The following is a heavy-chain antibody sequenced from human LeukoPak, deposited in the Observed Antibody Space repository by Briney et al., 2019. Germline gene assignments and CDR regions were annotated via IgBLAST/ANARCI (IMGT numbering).Heavy chain of an antibody. V-gene: IGHV3-23*01. CDR1: GVTFNNYA. D-gene: IGHD6-19*01. CDR3: AKAISSAFYYYGMDV. Sequence: PGGSLRLSCAASGVTFNNYAMNWVRQAPGKGLEWVSSISGSGDTTYYADSVKGRFTISRDNFKNTLYLQMNYLRAADTAIYYCAKAISSAFYYYGMDVWGQGTTVSVSS. CDR2: ISGSGDTT. J-gene: IGHJ6*02.